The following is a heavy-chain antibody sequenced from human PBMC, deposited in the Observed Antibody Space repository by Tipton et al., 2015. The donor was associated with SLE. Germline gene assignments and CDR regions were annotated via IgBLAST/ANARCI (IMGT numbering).Heavy chain of an antibody. D-gene: IGHD3-3*01. V-gene: IGHV4-4*08. CDR1: GGSISGYY. Sequence: TLSLTCTVSGGSISGYYWTWIRQPPGKGLEWIGRIYTSGSTNYNPSLKSRVTISVDTSKNQFSLKLSSVTAADTAVYYCARVLGVVKSYYMDVWGKGTTVTVSS. J-gene: IGHJ6*03. CDR3: ARVLGVVKSYYMDV. CDR2: IYTSGST.